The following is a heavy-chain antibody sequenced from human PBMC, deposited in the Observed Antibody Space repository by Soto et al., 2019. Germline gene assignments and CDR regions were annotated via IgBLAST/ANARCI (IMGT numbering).Heavy chain of an antibody. CDR3: ARSGRSRFSLENFDY. CDR1: GFTFSSYA. J-gene: IGHJ4*02. CDR2: ISYDGSNK. D-gene: IGHD3-3*01. Sequence: GGSLRLSCAASGFTFSSYAMHWVRQAPGKGLEWVAVISYDGSNKYYADSVKGRFTISRDNSKNTLYLQMNSLRAEDTAVYYCARSGRSRFSLENFDYWGQGTLVTVSS. V-gene: IGHV3-30-3*01.